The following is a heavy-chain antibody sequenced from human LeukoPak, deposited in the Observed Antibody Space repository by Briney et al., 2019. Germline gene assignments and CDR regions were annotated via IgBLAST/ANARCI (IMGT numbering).Heavy chain of an antibody. CDR2: IYYSGTT. Sequence: SETLSLTCTVSGGSISSSSYYWGWIRQPPGKGLEWIGSIYYSGTTYYNPSLKSRVTILVDTSKNQFSLKLSSVTAADTAVYYCARDRHKLVDIVAGILDYWGQGTLVTVSS. V-gene: IGHV4-39*07. J-gene: IGHJ4*02. CDR1: GGSISSSSYY. D-gene: IGHD5-12*01. CDR3: ARDRHKLVDIVAGILDY.